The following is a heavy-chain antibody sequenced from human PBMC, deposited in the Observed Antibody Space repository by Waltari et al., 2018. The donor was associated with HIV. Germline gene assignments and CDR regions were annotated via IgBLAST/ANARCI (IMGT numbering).Heavy chain of an antibody. D-gene: IGHD4-4*01. CDR3: AHRLSNYGYFDY. CDR1: GFSLITSGVS. V-gene: IGHV2-5*02. Sequence: QITLKESGPTLVKPTKTLTLTCSFSGFSLITSGVSVGWIRQPPGKALEWLALIYWDNDKSYSPSLKSRLTITKDTSKNQVVLTMTNMDPVDTATYYCAHRLSNYGYFDYWGQGTLVTVSS. CDR2: IYWDNDK. J-gene: IGHJ4*02.